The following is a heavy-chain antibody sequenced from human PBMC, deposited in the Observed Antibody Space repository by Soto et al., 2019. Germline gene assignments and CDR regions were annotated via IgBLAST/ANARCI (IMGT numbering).Heavy chain of an antibody. D-gene: IGHD6-13*01. V-gene: IGHV4-39*01. Sequence: QLQLQESGPGLVKPSETLSLTCTVSGGSISGNYNYWGWIRQPPWKGLEWIASISYIGTINSNPSLKKRVTISVDTSKNQFSLRLTSVTAMDTAVYYCARVGGVPSSSPGVAYWGQGILVTVSS. CDR3: ARVGGVPSSSPGVAY. CDR1: GGSISGNYNY. J-gene: IGHJ4*02. CDR2: ISYIGTI.